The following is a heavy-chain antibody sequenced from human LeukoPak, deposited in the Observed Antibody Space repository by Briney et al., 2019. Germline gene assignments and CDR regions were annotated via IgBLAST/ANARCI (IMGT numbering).Heavy chain of an antibody. Sequence: ASVKVSCKASGYTFTGYYMHGVRQAPGQGLEWMGWINTNTGNPTYAQGFTGRFVFSLDTSVSTAYLQISSLKAEDTAVYYCARTGGYRDFDYWGQGTLVTVSS. CDR3: ARTGGYRDFDY. CDR1: GYTFTGYY. D-gene: IGHD3-22*01. CDR2: INTNTGNP. J-gene: IGHJ4*02. V-gene: IGHV7-4-1*02.